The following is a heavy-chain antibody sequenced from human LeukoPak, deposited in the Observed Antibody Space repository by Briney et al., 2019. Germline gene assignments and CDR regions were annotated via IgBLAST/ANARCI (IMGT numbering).Heavy chain of an antibody. Sequence: RSGGSLRLSCATSGFTVSSNYMSWVRQAPGKGLELVSVIYSGGSTYYADSVKGRFTISRDNSENTLYLQMNSLRAEDTAVYYCARRYITGWHFDYWGQGALVTVSS. V-gene: IGHV3-66*01. CDR1: GFTVSSNY. CDR2: IYSGGST. D-gene: IGHD6-19*01. J-gene: IGHJ4*02. CDR3: ARRYITGWHFDY.